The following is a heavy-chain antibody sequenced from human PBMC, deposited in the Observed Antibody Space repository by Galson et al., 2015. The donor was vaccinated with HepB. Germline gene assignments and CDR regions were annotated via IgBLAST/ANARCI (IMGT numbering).Heavy chain of an antibody. V-gene: IGHV1-46*04. CDR1: GYTFTSYY. CDR3: ARDYGRKGSSWKGKLDY. Sequence: SVKVSCKASGYTFTSYYMHWVRQAPGQGLEWMGIINPSGGSTSYAQKLQGRVTMTRDTSTSTVYMELSSLRSEDTAVYYCARDYGRKGSSWKGKLDYWGQGTLVTVSS. J-gene: IGHJ4*02. D-gene: IGHD6-13*01. CDR2: INPSGGST.